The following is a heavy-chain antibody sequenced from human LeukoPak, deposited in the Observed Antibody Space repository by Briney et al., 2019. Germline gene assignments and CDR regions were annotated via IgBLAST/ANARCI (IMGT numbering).Heavy chain of an antibody. J-gene: IGHJ3*02. CDR2: ISYDGSNK. D-gene: IGHD6-19*01. Sequence: GGSLRLSCAASGITFSSYAMHWVRQAPGKGLEWVAVISYDGSNKYYADSVKGRFAISRDNSKNTLYLQMNSLRAEDTAVYYCAREGSQWLVAFDIWGQGTMVTVSS. CDR1: GITFSSYA. V-gene: IGHV3-30*09. CDR3: AREGSQWLVAFDI.